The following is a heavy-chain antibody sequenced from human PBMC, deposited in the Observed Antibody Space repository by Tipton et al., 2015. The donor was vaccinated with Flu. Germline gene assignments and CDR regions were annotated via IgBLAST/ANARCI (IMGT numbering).Heavy chain of an antibody. CDR2: INHSGTT. J-gene: IGHJ4*02. CDR1: GGSFSAYY. Sequence: TLSLTCDIYGGSFSAYYWSWIRQPPGKGLEWVGEINHSGTTNYNPSLTSRVIISADTSKKQFYLTLTSVTAADTAVYYCTRRTSTSGIAYWGQGTLVTVSS. V-gene: IGHV4-34*01. D-gene: IGHD6-6*01. CDR3: TRRTSTSGIAY.